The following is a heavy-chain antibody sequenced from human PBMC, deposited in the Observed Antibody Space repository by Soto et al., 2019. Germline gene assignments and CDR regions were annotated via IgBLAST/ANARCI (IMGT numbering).Heavy chain of an antibody. CDR3: AKARNGITIFGVVTDFDY. J-gene: IGHJ4*02. D-gene: IGHD3-3*01. CDR1: GFTFSSYS. CDR2: ISSSSSYT. Sequence: GGSLRLSCAASGFTFSSYSMNWVRQAPGKGLEWVSSISSSSSYTYYADSVKGRFTISRDNSKNTLYLQMNSLRAEDTAVYYCAKARNGITIFGVVTDFDYWGQGTLVTVSS. V-gene: IGHV3-21*04.